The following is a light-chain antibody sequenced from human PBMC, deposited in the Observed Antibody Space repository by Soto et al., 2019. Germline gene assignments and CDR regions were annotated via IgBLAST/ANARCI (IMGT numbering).Light chain of an antibody. Sequence: EIFLTQSPATLSLSPGERSTLSCRASQSVSNYLAWYQQKPGQAPRLLIYDASNRATGIPARFSGSGSGTEFTLTISSIEPQDFEVYYCKQRKKWNPNFGGGKKVDIK. CDR2: DAS. CDR1: QSVSNY. V-gene: IGKV3-11*01. CDR3: KQRKKWNPN. J-gene: IGKJ4*01.